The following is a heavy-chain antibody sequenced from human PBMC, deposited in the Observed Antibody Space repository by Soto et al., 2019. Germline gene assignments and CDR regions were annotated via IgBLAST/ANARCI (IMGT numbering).Heavy chain of an antibody. V-gene: IGHV4-59*08. D-gene: IGHD6-6*01. CDR1: GGSISSYY. CDR3: ARHFERIAARDYFDY. Sequence: PSETLSLTCTVSGGSISSYYWSWIRQPPGKGLEWIGYIYYSGSTNYNPSLKSRVTISVDTSKNQFSLKLSSVTAADTAVYYCARHFERIAARDYFDYWGQGTLVTVSS. CDR2: IYYSGST. J-gene: IGHJ4*02.